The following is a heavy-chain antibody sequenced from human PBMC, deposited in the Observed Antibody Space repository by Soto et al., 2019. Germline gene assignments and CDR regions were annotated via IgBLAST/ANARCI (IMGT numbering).Heavy chain of an antibody. CDR1: GFTFSGYS. V-gene: IGHV3-21*01. D-gene: IGHD5-18*01. CDR3: ARGITARVKSNWFKP. CDR2: ISSSSSYI. Sequence: TGGSLRLSCAASGFTFSGYSMNWVRQAPGKGLEWVSSISSSSSYIYYADSVKGRFTISRDNAKNSLYLQMNSLRAEDTAAYYCARGITARVKSNWFKPGGQGTLVPVSS. J-gene: IGHJ5*02.